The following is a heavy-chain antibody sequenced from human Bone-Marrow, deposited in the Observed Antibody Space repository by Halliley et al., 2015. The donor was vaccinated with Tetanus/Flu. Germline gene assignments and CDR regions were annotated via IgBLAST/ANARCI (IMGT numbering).Heavy chain of an antibody. J-gene: IGHJ4*02. CDR2: IRGTTDGGTT. Sequence: SLRLSCAASGFNFGDFYMTWVRQAPGKGLEWVGQIRGTTDGGTTDYAAPVRGRFTISRDDSKNTLYLQMNSLKTEDTAVYFCTTSGYDYYFDYWGQGTLVTVSS. CDR3: TTSGYDYYFDY. CDR1: GFNFGDFY. D-gene: IGHD3-22*01. V-gene: IGHV3-15*01.